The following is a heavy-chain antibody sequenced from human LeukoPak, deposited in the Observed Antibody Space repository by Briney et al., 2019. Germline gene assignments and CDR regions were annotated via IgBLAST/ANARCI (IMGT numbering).Heavy chain of an antibody. CDR3: AKESSGWYVNYYYYYMDV. J-gene: IGHJ6*03. CDR2: IWYDGSNK. V-gene: IGHV3-33*06. D-gene: IGHD6-19*01. Sequence: GGSLRLSCAASGFTFSSYGMHWVRQAPGKGLEWVAVIWYDGSNKYYADSVKGRFTISRDNSKNTLYLQMNSLRAEDTAVYYCAKESSGWYVNYYYYYMDVWGKGTTVTVSS. CDR1: GFTFSSYG.